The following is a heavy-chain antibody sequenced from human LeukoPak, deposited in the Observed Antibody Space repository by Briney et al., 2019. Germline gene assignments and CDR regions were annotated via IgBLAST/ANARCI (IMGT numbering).Heavy chain of an antibody. CDR2: VNRDGSET. J-gene: IGHJ4*02. V-gene: IGHV3-7*01. D-gene: IGHD2-2*01. CDR3: ARRRCTSTSCFFGY. CDR1: GFTLSNHW. Sequence: GGSLRLSCAASGFTLSNHWMTWVRQVPGRGPEWVANVNRDGSETYYLDSVKGRFTISKDNAKNSLYLQMNSLRAEDTAVYYCARRRCTSTSCFFGYWGQGTLVTVSS.